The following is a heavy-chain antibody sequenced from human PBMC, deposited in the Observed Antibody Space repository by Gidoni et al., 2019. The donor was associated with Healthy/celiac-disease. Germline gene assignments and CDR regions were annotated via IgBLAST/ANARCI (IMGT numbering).Heavy chain of an antibody. CDR1: GYTFTSYD. D-gene: IGHD3-9*01. CDR3: ARGIRHRLGSGDYYYYYYMDV. J-gene: IGHJ6*03. Sequence: QVQLVQSGAEVKKPGASVKVSCKASGYTFTSYDINWVRQATGQGLEWMGWMNPNSGNTGYAQKFQGRVTMTRNTSISTAYMELSSLRSEDTAVYYCARGIRHRLGSGDYYYYYYMDVWGKGTTVTVSS. CDR2: MNPNSGNT. V-gene: IGHV1-8*01.